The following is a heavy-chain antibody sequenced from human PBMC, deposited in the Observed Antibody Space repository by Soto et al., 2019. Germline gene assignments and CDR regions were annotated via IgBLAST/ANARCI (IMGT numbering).Heavy chain of an antibody. V-gene: IGHV3-15*01. CDR3: TTLIVVVVAANY. D-gene: IGHD2-15*01. CDR2: IKSKTDGGTT. Sequence: GGSLRLSCAASGFTFSNAWMSWLRQAPGKGLEWVGRIKSKTDGGTTDYAAPVKGRFTISRDDSKNTLYLQMNSLKTEDTAVYYCTTLIVVVVAANYWGQGXLVTVYS. CDR1: GFTFSNAW. J-gene: IGHJ4*02.